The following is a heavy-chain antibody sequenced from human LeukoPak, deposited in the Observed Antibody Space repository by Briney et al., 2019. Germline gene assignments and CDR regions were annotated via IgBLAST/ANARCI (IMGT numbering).Heavy chain of an antibody. CDR3: ARMELSTILAFDI. D-gene: IGHD5-24*01. J-gene: IGHJ3*02. CDR2: IIAYNGNT. V-gene: IGHV1-18*01. Sequence: ASVKVSCKASGYSFTSYPISWVRQAPGQGLEWMGWIIAYNGNTKYAQKLQGRVTMTTDTSTSTAYMELRSLRSDDTAVYYCARMELSTILAFDIWGQETMVTVSS. CDR1: GYSFTSYP.